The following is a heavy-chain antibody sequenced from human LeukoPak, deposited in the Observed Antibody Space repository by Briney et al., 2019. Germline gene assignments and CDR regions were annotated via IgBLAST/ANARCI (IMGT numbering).Heavy chain of an antibody. CDR3: ARLWTTVIYDY. CDR2: ISYDGSNK. Sequence: GGSLTLSCAASGFTLSSYAMHWVRQAPGKGLEWVAVISYDGSNKYYADSVKGRFTISRDNSKNTLYLQMNSLRAEDTAVYYCARLWTTVIYDYWGQGTLVTVSS. J-gene: IGHJ4*02. CDR1: GFTLSSYA. D-gene: IGHD4-17*01. V-gene: IGHV3-30*04.